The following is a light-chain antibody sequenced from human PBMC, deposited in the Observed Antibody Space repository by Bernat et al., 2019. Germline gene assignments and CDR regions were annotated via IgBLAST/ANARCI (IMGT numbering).Light chain of an antibody. CDR1: SSDVGSYNR. V-gene: IGLV2-18*02. J-gene: IGLJ3*02. CDR2: EVS. CDR3: SSYTSSSTWV. Sequence: QSALTQPPSVSGSPGQSVTISCTGTSSDVGSYNRVPWYQQPPGTAPKPMIYEVSNRPSGVPDRFSGSKSGNTASLNISGLQAEDEADYYWSSYTSSSTWVCGGGTKLTVL.